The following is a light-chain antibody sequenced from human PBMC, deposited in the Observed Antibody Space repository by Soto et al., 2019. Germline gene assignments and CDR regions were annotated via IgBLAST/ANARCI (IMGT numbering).Light chain of an antibody. CDR2: AAS. V-gene: IGKV1-39*01. J-gene: IGKJ2*01. CDR1: QSIGYY. CDR3: QQSYSTPQIT. Sequence: DIQMTQSPSSLSASVGDRVTITCRASQSIGYYLNWYQQKPGTAPKLLIYAASSLQSGVPSRFSGSGSGTDFSLTISSLQPEDFATYYCQQSYSTPQITFGQGTKLEIK.